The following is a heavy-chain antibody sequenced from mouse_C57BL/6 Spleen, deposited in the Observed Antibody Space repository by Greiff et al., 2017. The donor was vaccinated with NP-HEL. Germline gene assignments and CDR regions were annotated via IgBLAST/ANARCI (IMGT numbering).Heavy chain of an antibody. D-gene: IGHD4-1*01. CDR1: GYTFTSYW. V-gene: IGHV1-69*01. J-gene: IGHJ2*01. CDR3: AGRGWDGFDY. Sequence: VQLQQPGAELVMPGASVKLSCKASGYTFTSYWMHWVKQRPGQGLEWIGEIDPSDSYTNYNQKFKGKSTLTVDKSSSTAYMQLSSLTSEDSAVYYCAGRGWDGFDYWGQGTTLTVSS. CDR2: IDPSDSYT.